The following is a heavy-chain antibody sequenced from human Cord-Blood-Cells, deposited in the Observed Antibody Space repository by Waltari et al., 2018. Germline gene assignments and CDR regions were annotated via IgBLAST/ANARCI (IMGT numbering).Heavy chain of an antibody. D-gene: IGHD5-18*01. V-gene: IGHV4-34*01. CDR2: INHSGST. CDR3: ARDSSNRGYSYGYDY. Sequence: QVQLQQWGAGLLKPSETLSLTCAVYGGSFSGSYWCWIRQPPGKGLEWIGEINHSGSTNYNPSLKSRVTISVDTSKNQFSLKLSSVTAADTAVYYCARDSSNRGYSYGYDYWGQGTLVTVSS. J-gene: IGHJ4*02. CDR1: GGSFSGSY.